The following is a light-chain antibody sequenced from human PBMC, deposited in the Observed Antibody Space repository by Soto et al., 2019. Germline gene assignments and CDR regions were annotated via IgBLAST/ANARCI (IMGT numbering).Light chain of an antibody. CDR3: VSYTSDDGSYV. CDR2: EVS. V-gene: IGLV2-14*01. Sequence: QSVLTQPASVSGTPGQSITISCTGSNSDIGIYDFVSWYQHHPGKAPKLIVSEVSHRPSGVSNRFSGSKSGNTASLTISGRQSEDEADYYCVSYTSDDGSYVFGTGTKLTVL. CDR1: NSDIGIYDF. J-gene: IGLJ1*01.